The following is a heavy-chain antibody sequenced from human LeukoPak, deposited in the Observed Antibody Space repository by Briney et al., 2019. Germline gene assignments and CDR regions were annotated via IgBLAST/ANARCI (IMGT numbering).Heavy chain of an antibody. CDR3: ARAPYSSRWYYFDY. CDR2: IYYSGST. V-gene: IGHV4-59*01. Sequence: SETLSLTCTVSGGSISSYYWSWIRQPPGKGLEWIGYIYYSGSTNCNPSLKSRVTILLDTSKNQSSLKLSSVTAADTAVYYCARAPYSSRWYYFDYWGQGTLVTVSS. CDR1: GGSISSYY. D-gene: IGHD6-13*01. J-gene: IGHJ4*02.